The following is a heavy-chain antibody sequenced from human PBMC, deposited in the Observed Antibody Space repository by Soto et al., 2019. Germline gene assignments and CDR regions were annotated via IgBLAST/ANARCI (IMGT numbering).Heavy chain of an antibody. V-gene: IGHV4-31*03. D-gene: IGHD3-22*01. CDR3: AKDSDFYDSTLYFDY. CDR1: GGSISSGGYY. J-gene: IGHJ4*02. CDR2: TYYSGST. Sequence: PSETLSLTCTVSGGSISSGGYYWSWIRQHPGKGLEWIGYTYYSGSTYYNPSLKSRVTISVDTSKNQFSLKLSSVTAEDTALYYCAKDSDFYDSTLYFDYWGQGTLVTVSS.